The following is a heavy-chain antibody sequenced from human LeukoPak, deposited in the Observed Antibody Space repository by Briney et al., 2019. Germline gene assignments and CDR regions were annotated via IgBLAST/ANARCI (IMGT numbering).Heavy chain of an antibody. V-gene: IGHV3-7*01. CDR2: INQDGGEK. Sequence: GGSLRLSCAVSGFTFSSYGMSWVRQAPGKGLEWVANINQDGGEKYYVDSVKGRFTISRDNAKNSLFLQVNSLRAEDTAVYYCAELDSSSPRNWGQGTLVTVSS. CDR1: GFTFSSYG. J-gene: IGHJ4*02. CDR3: AELDSSSPRN. D-gene: IGHD6-13*01.